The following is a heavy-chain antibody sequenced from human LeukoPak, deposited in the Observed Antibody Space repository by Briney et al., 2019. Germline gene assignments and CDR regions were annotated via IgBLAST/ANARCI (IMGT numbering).Heavy chain of an antibody. CDR2: ISSSGSTI. CDR1: GFTFSSYE. D-gene: IGHD2-2*01. J-gene: IGHJ6*03. V-gene: IGHV3-48*03. CDR3: ARGPGYCSSTSCYGSYYYYYMDV. Sequence: HPWGSLRLSCAASGFTFSSYEMHWVRQAPGKGLEWVSYISSSGSTIYYADSVKGRFTISRDNAKNSLYLQMNSLRAEDTAVYYCARGPGYCSSTSCYGSYYYYYMDVWGKGTTVTVSS.